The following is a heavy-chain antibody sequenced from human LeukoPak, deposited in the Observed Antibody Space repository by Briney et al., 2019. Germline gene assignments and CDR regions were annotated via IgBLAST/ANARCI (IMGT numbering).Heavy chain of an antibody. CDR1: GYTFTGYY. J-gene: IGHJ3*02. Sequence: GASVKVSCKASGYTFTGYYMHWVRQAPGQGLEWMGWINPNSGGTNYPQKFQGRVTMTRDTSISTADMELRRLSSGGTAVYYCARPRWPGVVDAFDIWGQGRMVTASS. CDR2: INPNSGGT. V-gene: IGHV1-2*02. CDR3: ARPRWPGVVDAFDI. D-gene: IGHD2-15*01.